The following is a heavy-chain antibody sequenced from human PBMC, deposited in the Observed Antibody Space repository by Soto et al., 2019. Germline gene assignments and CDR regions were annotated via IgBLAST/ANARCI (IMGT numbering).Heavy chain of an antibody. V-gene: IGHV3-48*01. Sequence: QLGGSLRLSCAASGFTFSSYSMNWVRQAPGKGLEWVSHISSSSSTIYYADSVKGRLTISRDNAKNSLYLQMNSLRAEDTAVYYCARDYYDFWSGYYTPDAFDIWGQGTMVTVSS. D-gene: IGHD3-3*01. CDR1: GFTFSSYS. CDR3: ARDYYDFWSGYYTPDAFDI. J-gene: IGHJ3*02. CDR2: ISSSSSTI.